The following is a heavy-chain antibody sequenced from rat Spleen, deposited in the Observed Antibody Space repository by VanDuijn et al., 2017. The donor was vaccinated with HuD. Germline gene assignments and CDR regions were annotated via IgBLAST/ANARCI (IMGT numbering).Heavy chain of an antibody. Sequence: QVQLKESGPGLVQPSQTLSLTCTVSEFSLTGNNIHWVRQPPGKGLEWMGRMRYDGDTEYNSALRSRLSISRDTSKNQVFLKMNSLQTEDTGTYYCTRDTYDFVYWGQGVMVTVSS. V-gene: IGHV2-63*01. CDR1: EFSLTGNN. CDR2: MRYDGDT. D-gene: IGHD2-1*01. CDR3: TRDTYDFVY. J-gene: IGHJ2*01.